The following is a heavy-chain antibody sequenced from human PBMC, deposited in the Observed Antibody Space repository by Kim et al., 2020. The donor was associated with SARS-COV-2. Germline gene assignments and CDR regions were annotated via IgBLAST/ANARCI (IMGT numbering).Heavy chain of an antibody. CDR1: GFTFSSYA. J-gene: IGHJ5*02. Sequence: GGSLRLSCAASGFTFSSYAMHWVRQAPGKGLEWVAVISYDGSNKYYADSVKGRFTISRDNSKNTLYLQMNSLRAEDTAVYYCARDYGDYVGWFDPWGQGT. V-gene: IGHV3-30-3*01. CDR2: ISYDGSNK. CDR3: ARDYGDYVGWFDP. D-gene: IGHD4-17*01.